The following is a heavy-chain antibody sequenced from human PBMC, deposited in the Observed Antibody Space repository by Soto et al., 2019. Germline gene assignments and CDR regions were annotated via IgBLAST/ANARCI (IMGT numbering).Heavy chain of an antibody. D-gene: IGHD3-3*01. CDR2: IYYSGST. CDR1: GGSISSSSYY. V-gene: IGHV4-39*01. Sequence: SEPLSLTCTVSGGSISSSSYYWGWIRQPPGKGLEWIGSIYYSGSTYYNPSLKSRVTISVDTSKNQFSLKLSSVTAADTAVYYCARTTYYDFWSGYYYMDVWGKGTTVTVSS. CDR3: ARTTYYDFWSGYYYMDV. J-gene: IGHJ6*03.